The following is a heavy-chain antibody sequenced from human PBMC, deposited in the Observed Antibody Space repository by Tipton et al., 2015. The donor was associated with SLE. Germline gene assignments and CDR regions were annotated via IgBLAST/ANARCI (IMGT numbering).Heavy chain of an antibody. Sequence: SLRLSCAASGFTFSNAWMNWVRQAPGKGLEWVGHIKSKTDGGTTDYAAPVKGRFTISRDDSKNTLYLQMNSLKTEDTAVYYCTSPWYDFWSCTGDGWGPGTTVTVSS. CDR2: IKSKTDGGTT. CDR3: TSPWYDFWSCTGDG. J-gene: IGHJ6*02. V-gene: IGHV3-15*01. CDR1: GFTFSNAW. D-gene: IGHD3-3*01.